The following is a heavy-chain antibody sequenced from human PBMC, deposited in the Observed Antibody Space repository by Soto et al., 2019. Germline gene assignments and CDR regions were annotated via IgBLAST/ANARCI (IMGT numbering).Heavy chain of an antibody. Sequence: PGGSLSLSCAASGFTFTNYVMHWVRQAPGKGLEWVASIWFDQSNKYFAESVKGRFTISRDNFKNTLYLQMNSLRTEDTAVYYCARDRCFDGSCYSASDSWGQGILVTVSS. CDR2: IWFDQSNK. V-gene: IGHV3-33*01. J-gene: IGHJ5*01. CDR3: ARDRCFDGSCYSASDS. D-gene: IGHD2-15*01. CDR1: GFTFTNYV.